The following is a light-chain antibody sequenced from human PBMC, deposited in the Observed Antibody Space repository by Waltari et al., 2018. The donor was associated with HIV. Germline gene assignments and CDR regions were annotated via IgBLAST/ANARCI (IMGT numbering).Light chain of an antibody. CDR1: SSDVGVYNS. V-gene: IGLV2-14*03. CDR3: KSKTSSSTPCV. J-gene: IGLJ1*01. CDR2: DVS. Sequence: QSALTQPASVSGSPGQSITISCTGTSSDVGVYNSVAWYQQHPGKAPKLIIYDVSNRPSGVPYRFSGSKSGNTASLTISGLQAEDEADYYCKSKTSSSTPCVFGTGTKVTVL.